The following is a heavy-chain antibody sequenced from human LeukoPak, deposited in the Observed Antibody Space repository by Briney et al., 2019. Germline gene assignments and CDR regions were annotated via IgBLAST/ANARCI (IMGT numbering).Heavy chain of an antibody. CDR3: AKDLGGATREYFQH. V-gene: IGHV3-23*01. CDR2: ISGSDGGT. J-gene: IGHJ1*01. Sequence: GGSLRLSCAASGFTLSSYGMSWVRQAPGKGLEWVSAISGSDGGTYYADSVKGRFTISRDNSKNTLYLQMNSLRAEDTAVYYCAKDLGGATREYFQHWGQGTLVTVSS. D-gene: IGHD1-26*01. CDR1: GFTLSSYG.